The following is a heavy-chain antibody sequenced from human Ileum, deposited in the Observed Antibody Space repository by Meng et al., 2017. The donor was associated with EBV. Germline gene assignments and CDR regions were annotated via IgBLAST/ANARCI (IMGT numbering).Heavy chain of an antibody. CDR3: ATYEKGAAGEGY. D-gene: IGHD6-13*01. J-gene: IGHJ4*02. V-gene: IGHV4-30-4*01. CDR1: GRSISSGAYH. Sequence: QVPRQESGPGLVTPSPPLSLTCAVSGRSISSGAYHWSWIRQPPGKGLEWIGFIDYGGSTYSNPSLKSRVTMSIDTSNNQFSLRLFSVTAADTAVYYCATYEKGAAGEGYWGQGTLVTVSS. CDR2: IDYGGST.